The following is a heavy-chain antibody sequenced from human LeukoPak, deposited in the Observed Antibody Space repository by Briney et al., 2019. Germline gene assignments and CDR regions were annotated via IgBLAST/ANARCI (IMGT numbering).Heavy chain of an antibody. J-gene: IGHJ4*02. V-gene: IGHV4-34*09. CDR3: ARVAGYDILTGYSPDFDY. Sequence: TASETLSLTCAVYGVSFSGYSWSWIRQPPGKGLEWIGEISHSGSTYYNPSLKSRVTISVDTSKNQFSLKLSSVTAADTAVYYCARVAGYDILTGYSPDFDYWGQGTLVTVSS. D-gene: IGHD3-9*01. CDR1: GVSFSGYS. CDR2: ISHSGST.